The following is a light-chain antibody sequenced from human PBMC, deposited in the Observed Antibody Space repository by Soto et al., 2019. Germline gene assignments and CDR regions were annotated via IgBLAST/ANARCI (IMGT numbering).Light chain of an antibody. Sequence: DTQMTQSPSILSGSVGDRVTITCRASQTISSWLAWYQQKPGKAPKLLIYAASSLQSGVPSRFSGSGSGTDFTLTISSLQPEDFATYYCQQSYSTPSITFGQGTRLEIK. V-gene: IGKV1-39*01. CDR3: QQSYSTPSIT. J-gene: IGKJ5*01. CDR2: AAS. CDR1: QTISSW.